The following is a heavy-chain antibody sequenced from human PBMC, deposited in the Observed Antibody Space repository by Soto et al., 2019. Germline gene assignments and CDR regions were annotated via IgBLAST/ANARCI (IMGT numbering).Heavy chain of an antibody. J-gene: IGHJ3*02. Sequence: QVQLVESGGGVVQPGRSLRLSCVASGFTFSSYAMHWVRQAPGKGLEWVTVISYDGSNKYYADSVKGRFTISRDNSKNTLYLQMNSLSADDTAVFYCASRTGGAAFDIWGQGTMVTVSS. D-gene: IGHD3-10*01. CDR2: ISYDGSNK. V-gene: IGHV3-30-3*01. CDR3: ASRTGGAAFDI. CDR1: GFTFSSYA.